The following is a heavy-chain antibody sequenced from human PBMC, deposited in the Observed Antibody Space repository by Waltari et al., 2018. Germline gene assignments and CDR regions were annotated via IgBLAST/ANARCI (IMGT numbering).Heavy chain of an antibody. CDR2: INHSGST. Sequence: QVQLQQWGAGLLKPSETLSLTCAVYGGSSSGYYWSWLRQPPGNGLEWIGEINHSGSTNYNPSLKSRVTISVDTSKNQFSLKLSSVTAADTAVYYCARAHKTRPTKYYDYYGMDVWGQGTTVTVSS. V-gene: IGHV4-34*01. CDR1: GGSSSGYY. J-gene: IGHJ6*02. CDR3: ARAHKTRPTKYYDYYGMDV.